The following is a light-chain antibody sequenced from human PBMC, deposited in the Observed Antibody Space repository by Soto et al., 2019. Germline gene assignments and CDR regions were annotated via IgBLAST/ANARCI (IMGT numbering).Light chain of an antibody. CDR1: SSDVGGYNY. V-gene: IGLV2-14*01. CDR2: DVS. CDR3: SSYTSSSTRRYV. J-gene: IGLJ1*01. Sequence: QSALTQPASVSGSPGQSITISCTGTSSDVGGYNYVSWYQQHPGKAPTLMIYDVSNRPSGVSNRFSGSKSGNTASLTISGLQAEDEADYYCSSYTSSSTRRYVFGTGTKVTVL.